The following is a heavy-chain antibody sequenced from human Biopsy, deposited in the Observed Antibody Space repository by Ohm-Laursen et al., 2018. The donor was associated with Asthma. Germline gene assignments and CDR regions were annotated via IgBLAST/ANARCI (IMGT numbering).Heavy chain of an antibody. V-gene: IGHV4-30-2*06. Sequence: SQTLSLTWAVSGDSIDSGDYSWTRIRQSPGVGLEWIGYIYRNGDTYYNPTLKNRVTISIDRSKNQFSLRLRSVTAADTAVYYCARGWNCGGDCYSLDSWGQGTLVTVSS. CDR3: ARGWNCGGDCYSLDS. CDR1: GDSIDSGDYS. D-gene: IGHD2-21*02. CDR2: IYRNGDT. J-gene: IGHJ4*02.